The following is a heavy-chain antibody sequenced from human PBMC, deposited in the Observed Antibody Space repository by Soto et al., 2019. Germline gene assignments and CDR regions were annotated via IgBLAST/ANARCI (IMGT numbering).Heavy chain of an antibody. V-gene: IGHV3-30*18. D-gene: IGHD2-8*01. Sequence: GGSLRLSCAASGFTFSSYGMHWVRQAPGKGLEWVAVISYDGSNKYYADSVKGRFTISRDNSKNTLYLQMNSLRAEDTAVYYCAKDKFDILLMVYAITEVIRSGYYMDVWGKGTTVTVS. CDR3: AKDKFDILLMVYAITEVIRSGYYMDV. J-gene: IGHJ6*03. CDR2: ISYDGSNK. CDR1: GFTFSSYG.